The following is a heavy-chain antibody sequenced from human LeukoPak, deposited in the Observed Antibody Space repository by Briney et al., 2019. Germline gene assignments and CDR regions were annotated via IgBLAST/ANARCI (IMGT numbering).Heavy chain of an antibody. V-gene: IGHV3-21*01. Sequence: PGGSLRLSCAASGFTFSSNSMNWVRQAPGKGLEWVSSISSSSSYIYYADSVKGRFTISRDNAKNSLYLQMNSLRAEDTAVYYCAKGHGWEASYYYYYMDVWGKGTTVTISS. CDR2: ISSSSSYI. CDR1: GFTFSSNS. J-gene: IGHJ6*03. CDR3: AKGHGWEASYYYYYMDV. D-gene: IGHD1-26*01.